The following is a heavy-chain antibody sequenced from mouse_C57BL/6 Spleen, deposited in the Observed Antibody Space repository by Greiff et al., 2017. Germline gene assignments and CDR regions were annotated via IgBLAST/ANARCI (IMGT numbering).Heavy chain of an antibody. CDR2: ISYDGSN. Sequence: EVKLMESGPGLVKPSQSLSLTCSVTGYSITSGYYWNWIRQFPGNKLEWMGYISYDGSNNYNPSLKNRISITRDTSKNQFFLKLNSVTTEDTATYYCARELLGGAVDYWGQGTSVTVSS. CDR1: GYSITSGYY. D-gene: IGHD2-1*01. V-gene: IGHV3-6*01. J-gene: IGHJ4*01. CDR3: ARELLGGAVDY.